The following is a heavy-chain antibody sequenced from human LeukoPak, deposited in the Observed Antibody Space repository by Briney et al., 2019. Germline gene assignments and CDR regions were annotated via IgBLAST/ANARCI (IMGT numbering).Heavy chain of an antibody. CDR2: ISCDASNT. D-gene: IGHD1-26*01. CDR3: ARATHGSYPDY. CDR1: GFTFSNYW. Sequence: GGSLRLSCEGSGFTFSNYWMSWVRQAPGKGLEWVAVISCDASNTYYADSVKGRFTISRDNSKNTLYLQMNSLRAEDTAVYYCARATHGSYPDYWGQGTLVTVSS. J-gene: IGHJ4*02. V-gene: IGHV3-30-3*01.